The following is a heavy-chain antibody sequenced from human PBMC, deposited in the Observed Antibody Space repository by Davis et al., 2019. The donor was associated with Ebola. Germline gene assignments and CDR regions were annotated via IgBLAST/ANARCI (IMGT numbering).Heavy chain of an antibody. CDR3: AREGGRDYGGNDY. CDR2: ISYDGSNK. Sequence: GGSLRLSCAASGFTFSSYAMHWVRQAPGKGLEWVAIISYDGSNKYYADSVKGRFTISRDNSKSALYLQMNSLRAEDTAVYYCAREGGRDYGGNDYWGQGTLVTVSS. CDR1: GFTFSSYA. V-gene: IGHV3-30*04. J-gene: IGHJ4*02. D-gene: IGHD4-23*01.